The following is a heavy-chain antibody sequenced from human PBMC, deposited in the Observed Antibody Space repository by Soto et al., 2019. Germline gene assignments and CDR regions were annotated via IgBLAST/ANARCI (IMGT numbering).Heavy chain of an antibody. V-gene: IGHV3-21*01. D-gene: IGHD6-13*01. CDR3: ARDLTTATGAFDY. Sequence: SVKGRFTISRANAKNSLFLQVNSLRDEDTAVYFCARDLTTATGAFDYWGQGTLVTVSS. J-gene: IGHJ4*02.